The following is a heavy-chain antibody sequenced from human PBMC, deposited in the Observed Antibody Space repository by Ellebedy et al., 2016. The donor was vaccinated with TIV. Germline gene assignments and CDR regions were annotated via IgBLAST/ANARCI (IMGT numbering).Heavy chain of an antibody. D-gene: IGHD6-25*01. Sequence: LSLXCTVSGGSISSYSWTWIRQPPGKGLEWVSGISWNSLSKDYAASVKGRFIISRDNAKSSLYLEMNSLRPEDTALYYCAKTRGGIYFDYWGLGTLVTVSS. CDR3: AKTRGGIYFDY. CDR1: GGSISSYS. V-gene: IGHV3-9*01. CDR2: ISWNSLSK. J-gene: IGHJ4*02.